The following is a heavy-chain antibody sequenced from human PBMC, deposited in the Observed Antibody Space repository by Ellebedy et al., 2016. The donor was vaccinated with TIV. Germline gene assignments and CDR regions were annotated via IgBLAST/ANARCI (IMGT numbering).Heavy chain of an antibody. CDR2: VSSRGRT. D-gene: IGHD5-18*01. CDR1: GGSIRSDY. V-gene: IGHV4-59*01. CDR3: ARDLGYTYGYGDYFYSGMDV. Sequence: MPSETLSLTCTVSGGSIRSDYWSWIRQPPGRGLEWIGFVSSRGRTNYSPSLNSRVSISVETSKNQFSLNLRSVTAADTAVYYCARDLGYTYGYGDYFYSGMDVWGQGTTVTVSS. J-gene: IGHJ6*02.